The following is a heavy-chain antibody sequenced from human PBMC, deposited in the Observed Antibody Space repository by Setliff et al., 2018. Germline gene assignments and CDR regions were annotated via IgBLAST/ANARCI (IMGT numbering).Heavy chain of an antibody. Sequence: ASVKVSCKVSGYTLTELSMHWVRQAPGKGLEWMGRINPSSGGTDDAQNFLGRVTMTRDTAISTAYMELSRLTSDDTAVYYCARAEYTSSSLYYYMDVWGKGTTVTVSS. J-gene: IGHJ6*03. CDR1: GYTLTELS. CDR3: ARAEYTSSSLYYYMDV. CDR2: INPSSGGT. V-gene: IGHV1-2*06. D-gene: IGHD6-6*01.